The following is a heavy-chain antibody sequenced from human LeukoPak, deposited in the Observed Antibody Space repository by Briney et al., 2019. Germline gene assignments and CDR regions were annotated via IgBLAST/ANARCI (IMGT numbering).Heavy chain of an antibody. CDR3: ARDSTMVRGVIIPPPSDY. V-gene: IGHV3-21*01. CDR2: ISSSSSYI. J-gene: IGHJ4*02. Sequence: PGGSLRLSCAASGFTFSSYSMNWVRQAPGKGLEWVSSISSSSSYIYYADSVKGRFTISRDNAKNSLYLQMNSLRAEDTAVYYCARDSTMVRGVIIPPPSDYWGQGTLVTVSS. D-gene: IGHD3-10*01. CDR1: GFTFSSYS.